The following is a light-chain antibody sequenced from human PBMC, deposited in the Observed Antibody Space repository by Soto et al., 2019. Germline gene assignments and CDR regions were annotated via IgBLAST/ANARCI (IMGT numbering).Light chain of an antibody. CDR3: QQYHSYWT. CDR2: DAS. Sequence: DIQMTQSPSTLFASVGDRVTITCRASQSISSWLAWFQQKPGKSPKLLIYDASTLERGVPSRFSGSGSGTEFTLTISSLQPDDFATYYCQQYHSYWTFGQGTKVEI. CDR1: QSISSW. J-gene: IGKJ1*01. V-gene: IGKV1-5*01.